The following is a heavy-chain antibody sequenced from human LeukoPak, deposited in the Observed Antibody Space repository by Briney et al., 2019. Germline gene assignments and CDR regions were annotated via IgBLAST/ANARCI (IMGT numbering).Heavy chain of an antibody. CDR2: IYYSGST. CDR3: ARLREGLLSDYFDY. Sequence: SETLSLTCTVSGGSISSSSYYWGWIRQPPGKGLEWIGSIYYSGSTYYNPSLKSRVTISVDTSKNQFSLKPSSVTAADTAVYYCARLREGLLSDYFDYWGQGTLVTVSS. CDR1: GGSISSSSYY. J-gene: IGHJ4*02. V-gene: IGHV4-39*01. D-gene: IGHD2-2*01.